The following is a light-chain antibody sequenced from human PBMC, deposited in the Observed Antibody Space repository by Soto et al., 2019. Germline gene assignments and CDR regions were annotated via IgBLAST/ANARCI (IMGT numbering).Light chain of an antibody. CDR3: QSYDSSLSGWV. Sequence: QPVLTQPPSVSGAPGQTVTISCIGAGYDVHWYQQLPGTAPKVLIYGNNNRPTEVPDRFSGSKSGTSASLAITGLQAEDEADYYCQSYDSSLSGWVFGGGTKLTVL. CDR1: GAGYD. CDR2: GNN. J-gene: IGLJ3*02. V-gene: IGLV1-40*01.